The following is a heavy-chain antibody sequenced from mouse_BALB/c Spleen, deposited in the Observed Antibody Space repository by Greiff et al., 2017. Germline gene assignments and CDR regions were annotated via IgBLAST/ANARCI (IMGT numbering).Heavy chain of an antibody. V-gene: IGHV1S81*02. D-gene: IGHD1-1*01. Sequence: QVQLQQSGAELVKPGASVKLSCKASGYTFTSYYMYWVKQRPGQGLEWIGEINPSNGGTNFNEKFKSKATLTVDKSSSTAYMQLSSLTSEDSAVYYCTRTSTTVVEGAMDYWGQGTSVTVSS. CDR1: GYTFTSYY. CDR2: INPSNGGT. J-gene: IGHJ4*01. CDR3: TRTSTTVVEGAMDY.